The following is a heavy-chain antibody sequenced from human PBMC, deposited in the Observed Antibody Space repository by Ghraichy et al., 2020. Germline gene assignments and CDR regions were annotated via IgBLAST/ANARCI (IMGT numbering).Heavy chain of an antibody. CDR3: ARLHRGGHWFDP. V-gene: IGHV4-39*01. J-gene: IGHJ5*02. CDR2: IYYSGST. D-gene: IGHD3-16*01. CDR1: GGSISSSSYY. Sequence: GSLRLSCTVSGGSISSSSYYWGWIRQPPGKGLEWIGSIYYSGSTYYNPSLKSRVTISVDTSKNQFSLKLSSVTAADTAVYYCARLHRGGHWFDPWGQGTLVTVSS.